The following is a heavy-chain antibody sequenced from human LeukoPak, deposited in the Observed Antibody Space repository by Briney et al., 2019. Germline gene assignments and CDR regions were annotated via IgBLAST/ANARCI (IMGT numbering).Heavy chain of an antibody. Sequence: GGSLRLSCAASGFTLSSYGMHWLRQAPGKELAGVAVIWYDGSNKYYADSVKGRFTISRDNSKNTLYLQMNSLRAEDTAVYYCARDSGDIAVGGDFDYWGQGTLVTVSS. CDR3: ARDSGDIAVGGDFDY. J-gene: IGHJ4*02. CDR1: GFTLSSYG. V-gene: IGHV3-33*01. CDR2: IWYDGSNK. D-gene: IGHD6-19*01.